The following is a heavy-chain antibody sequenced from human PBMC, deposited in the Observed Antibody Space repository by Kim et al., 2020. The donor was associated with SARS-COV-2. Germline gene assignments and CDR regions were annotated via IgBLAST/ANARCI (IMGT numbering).Heavy chain of an antibody. Sequence: AQKVKGRVTITADESTSTAYMELSSLGSEDTAVYYCARRADGSGSYFDYWGQGTLVTVSS. D-gene: IGHD3-10*01. V-gene: IGHV1-69*01. J-gene: IGHJ4*02. CDR3: ARRADGSGSYFDY.